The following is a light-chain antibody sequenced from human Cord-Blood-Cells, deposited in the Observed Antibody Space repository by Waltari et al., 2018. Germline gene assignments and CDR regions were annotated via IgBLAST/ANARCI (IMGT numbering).Light chain of an antibody. CDR2: DAA. V-gene: IGKV1-5*01. CDR3: QQYNSYSTT. Sequence: IKMTQSPSTLVASVGDRVTITCRASQSISSWLDWYQQKPGKAPKLLIYDAASLESGVPSRFSGSGSGTEFTLTISSLQPDDFATYYCQQYNSYSTTFGQGTKLEIK. J-gene: IGKJ2*01. CDR1: QSISSW.